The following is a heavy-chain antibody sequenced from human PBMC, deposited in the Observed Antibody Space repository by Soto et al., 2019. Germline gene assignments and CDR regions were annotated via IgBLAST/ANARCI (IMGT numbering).Heavy chain of an antibody. CDR2: INHSGST. Sequence: ASETLSLTCAVYGGSFSGYYWSWIRQPPGKGLEWIGEINHSGSTNYNPSLKSRVTISVDTSKNQFSLKLSSVTAADTAVYYCASWYYYGSGSYRFDPWGQGTLVTVSS. V-gene: IGHV4-34*01. D-gene: IGHD3-10*01. J-gene: IGHJ5*02. CDR3: ASWYYYGSGSYRFDP. CDR1: GGSFSGYY.